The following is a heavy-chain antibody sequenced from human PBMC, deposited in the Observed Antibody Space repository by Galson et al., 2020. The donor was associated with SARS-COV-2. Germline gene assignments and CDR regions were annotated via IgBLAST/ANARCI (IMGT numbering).Heavy chain of an antibody. D-gene: IGHD2-15*01. CDR1: GGIFSSSA. CDR2: IISILGTA. J-gene: IGHJ6*03. CDR3: ARGQDGVVVVAATAPHYYYYYMDV. V-gene: IGHV1-69*10. Sequence: SVKVSCQASGGIFSSSAISWVRQAPGQGIVWMGVIISILGTAKYAQKLQGRVTITADKSTSTAYMELSSLGSEDTAVYYCARGQDGVVVVAATAPHYYYYYMDVWGKGTTVTVSS.